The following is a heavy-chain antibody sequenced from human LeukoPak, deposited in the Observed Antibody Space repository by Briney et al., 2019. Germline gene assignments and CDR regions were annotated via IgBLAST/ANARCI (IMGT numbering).Heavy chain of an antibody. Sequence: SETLSLTCTVSGGSISSYYWSWIRQPPGKGLEWIGYIYYSGSTNYNPSLKSRVTISVDTSKNQFSLKLSSVTAADTAVYYCARVPEWNYFYYYGMDVWGQGTTVTVSS. V-gene: IGHV4-59*01. CDR2: IYYSGST. CDR1: GGSISSYY. J-gene: IGHJ6*02. CDR3: ARVPEWNYFYYYGMDV. D-gene: IGHD3-3*01.